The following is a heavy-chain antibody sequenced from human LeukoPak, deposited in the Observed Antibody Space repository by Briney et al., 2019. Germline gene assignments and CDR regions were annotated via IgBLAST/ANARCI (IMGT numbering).Heavy chain of an antibody. J-gene: IGHJ4*02. CDR2: ISAYNGNT. D-gene: IGHD3-3*01. CDR1: GYTFTSYG. V-gene: IGHV1-18*01. Sequence: ASVKVSCKASGYTFTSYGISWVRQASGQGLEWMGWISAYNGNTNYAQKLLGRVTMTTDTSTSTAYMELRSLRSDDTAVYYCARRRYDFWSGRLDYWGQGTLVTVSS. CDR3: ARRRYDFWSGRLDY.